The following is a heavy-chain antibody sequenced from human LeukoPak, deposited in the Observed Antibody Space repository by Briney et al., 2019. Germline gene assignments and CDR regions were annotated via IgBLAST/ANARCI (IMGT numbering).Heavy chain of an antibody. J-gene: IGHJ5*02. CDR1: GFTFSSYA. Sequence: PPGGSLRLSCAASGFTFSSYAMSWVRQAPGKGLEWVSAISGSGGSTYYADSVKGRFTISRDNSKNTLYLQMNSLRAEDTAVYYCAKKMVSGGTNWFDPWGQGTLVTVSS. CDR2: ISGSGGST. V-gene: IGHV3-23*01. CDR3: AKKMVSGGTNWFDP. D-gene: IGHD6-13*01.